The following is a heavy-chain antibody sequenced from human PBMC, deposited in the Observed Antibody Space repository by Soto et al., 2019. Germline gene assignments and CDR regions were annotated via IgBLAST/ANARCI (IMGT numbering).Heavy chain of an antibody. CDR1: RFTFSSYN. J-gene: IGHJ4*02. Sequence: EVQLVESGGGLVKPGGSLRLSCAASRFTFSSYNMNWVRQAPGKGLEWVSSISSSSSYIYYADSVKGRFTISRDNAKNSLYLQMNSLRAEDTAVYYCARDGVWGRARQWLVLDYWGQGTLVTVSS. CDR3: ARDGVWGRARQWLVLDY. D-gene: IGHD6-19*01. V-gene: IGHV3-21*01. CDR2: ISSSSSYI.